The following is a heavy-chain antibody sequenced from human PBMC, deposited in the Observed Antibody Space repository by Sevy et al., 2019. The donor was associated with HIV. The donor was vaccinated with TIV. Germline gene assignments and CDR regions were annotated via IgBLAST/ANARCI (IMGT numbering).Heavy chain of an antibody. Sequence: GGSLRLSCVVSGITFSTSGMHWVRQAPGKGLEWGAVISYHGGDKFYADSVKGRSTIARDKSKNILYLQMVSLRAEDTAVYYCAKDFTGYNGMDVWGQGTMVTVSS. CDR1: GITFSTSG. D-gene: IGHD3-9*01. CDR2: ISYHGGDK. J-gene: IGHJ6*02. V-gene: IGHV3-30*18. CDR3: AKDFTGYNGMDV.